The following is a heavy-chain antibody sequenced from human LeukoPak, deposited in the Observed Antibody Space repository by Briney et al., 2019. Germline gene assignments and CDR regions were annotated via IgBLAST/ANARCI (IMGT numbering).Heavy chain of an antibody. CDR3: ARGSPGGYCSGGSCPFFDS. J-gene: IGHJ4*02. Sequence: ASVKVSCKASGYTFTSYDINWVRQATGQGLEWMGWLNPTSGNTGCAQKFQGRVTMTRNTSISTAYMALSSLSSEDTAVYYCARGSPGGYCSGGSCPFFDSWGQGTLVTVSS. CDR1: GYTFTSYD. V-gene: IGHV1-8*01. CDR2: LNPTSGNT. D-gene: IGHD2-15*01.